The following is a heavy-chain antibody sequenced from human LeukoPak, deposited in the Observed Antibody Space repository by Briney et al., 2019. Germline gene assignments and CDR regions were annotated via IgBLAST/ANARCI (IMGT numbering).Heavy chain of an antibody. V-gene: IGHV3-21*01. CDR2: ISSSSSYI. D-gene: IGHD3-10*01. Sequence: GGSLRLSCAASGFTFSSYSMNWVRQAPGKGLEWVSSISSSSSYIYYADSVKGRFTISRDNAKNSLYLQMNSLRAEDTAVYYCVRDGAVVTSGSYPWRYFQYWGLGTLVTVSS. CDR1: GFTFSSYS. J-gene: IGHJ1*01. CDR3: VRDGAVVTSGSYPWRYFQY.